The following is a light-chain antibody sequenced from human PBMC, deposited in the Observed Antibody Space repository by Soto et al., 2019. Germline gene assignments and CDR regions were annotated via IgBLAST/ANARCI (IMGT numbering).Light chain of an antibody. CDR2: AAS. CDR3: QQSYSTPLT. CDR1: QSISSY. V-gene: IGKV1-39*01. Sequence: DIQMTQSPSSLSASVGDRVTITCRASQSISSYLNWYQQKPGKAPKLLIYAASSLQSGVPSRFSGRGSGTDFTLTIGSLQPEVFSTYYCQQSYSTPLTFGGGTKVEVK. J-gene: IGKJ4*01.